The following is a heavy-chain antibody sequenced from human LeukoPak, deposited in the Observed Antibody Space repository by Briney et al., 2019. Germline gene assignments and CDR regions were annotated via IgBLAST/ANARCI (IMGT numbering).Heavy chain of an antibody. CDR3: TRESGAFSPFGF. J-gene: IGHJ4*02. Sequence: ASETLSLTCAVSGGSITTTNWWSWVRQPPGKGLEWIGEVHLSGATNYNPSLESRVSMPIDKSKNHLSLEVTSVTAADTAIYYCTRESGAFSPFGFWGQGTLLTVSS. CDR1: GGSITTTNW. D-gene: IGHD1-26*01. CDR2: VHLSGAT. V-gene: IGHV4-4*02.